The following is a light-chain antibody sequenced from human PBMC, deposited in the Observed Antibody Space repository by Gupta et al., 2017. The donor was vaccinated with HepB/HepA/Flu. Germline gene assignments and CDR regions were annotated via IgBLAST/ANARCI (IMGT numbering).Light chain of an antibody. Sequence: EIVLTQSPGTLSLSPGERATLSCRASQSVSSSYLAWYQQKPGQAPRLLIYGASSRATGIPDRFSGSGSGTDFTLTISRLEPEDFAVYYCQQYGSSPPYTFGQGTXLEIK. V-gene: IGKV3-20*01. CDR3: QQYGSSPPYT. CDR2: GAS. CDR1: QSVSSSY. J-gene: IGKJ2*01.